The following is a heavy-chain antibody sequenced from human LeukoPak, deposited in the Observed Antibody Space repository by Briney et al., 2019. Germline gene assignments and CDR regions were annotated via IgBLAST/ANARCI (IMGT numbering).Heavy chain of an antibody. D-gene: IGHD2-2*01. Sequence: GGSLRLSCSASGFPFSSYAMHWVRQAPGKGLEYVSAISDSGGSTYYADSVKGRFTISRDNSKSTLYLQMNSLRAEDTAVYYCAKSGGGTYCSGTSCYPIGVSWGQGALVTVSS. J-gene: IGHJ4*02. CDR2: ISDSGGST. CDR3: AKSGGGTYCSGTSCYPIGVS. V-gene: IGHV3-64*04. CDR1: GFPFSSYA.